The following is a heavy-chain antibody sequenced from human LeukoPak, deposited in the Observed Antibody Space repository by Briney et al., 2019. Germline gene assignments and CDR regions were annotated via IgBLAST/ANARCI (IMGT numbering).Heavy chain of an antibody. V-gene: IGHV3-23*01. J-gene: IGHJ5*02. D-gene: IGHD3-3*01. Sequence: PGGSLRLSCAASGFTFGSYAMSWVRQASGKGLEWVSSISGSGASTYYADSLKGRFTISRDNSHSTVYLQVNNLRVEDTAVYYCAKDYEFWSGYLDHWGQGTLVIVSS. CDR1: GFTFGSYA. CDR2: ISGSGAST. CDR3: AKDYEFWSGYLDH.